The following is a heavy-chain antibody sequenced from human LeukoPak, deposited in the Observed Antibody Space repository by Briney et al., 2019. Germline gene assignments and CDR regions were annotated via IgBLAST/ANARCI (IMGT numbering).Heavy chain of an antibody. V-gene: IGHV1-69*05. D-gene: IGHD6-13*01. J-gene: IGHJ5*02. CDR3: ARQKGIAAAGTPFDH. CDR2: IIPIFGTA. Sequence: SVKVSCKASGGTFSSYAISWVRQAPGQGLEWMGGIIPIFGTANYAQKFQGRVTITTDESTSTAYMELSSLRSEDTAVYYCARQKGIAAAGTPFDHWGQGTLVTVSS. CDR1: GGTFSSYA.